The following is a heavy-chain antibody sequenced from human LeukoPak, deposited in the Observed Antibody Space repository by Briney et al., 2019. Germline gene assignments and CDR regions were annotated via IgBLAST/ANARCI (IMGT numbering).Heavy chain of an antibody. CDR2: ISSSGSTI. CDR1: GFTFSSYE. J-gene: IGHJ3*02. D-gene: IGHD2-2*01. CDR3: ARDDIVVVPAENPWDAFDI. V-gene: IGHV3-48*03. Sequence: PGGSLRLSCAASGFTFSSYEMNWVRQAPGKGLEWVSYISSSGSTIYYADSVKGRFTISRDNAKNSLYLQMNSLRAEDTAVYYCARDDIVVVPAENPWDAFDIWGQGTMVTVSS.